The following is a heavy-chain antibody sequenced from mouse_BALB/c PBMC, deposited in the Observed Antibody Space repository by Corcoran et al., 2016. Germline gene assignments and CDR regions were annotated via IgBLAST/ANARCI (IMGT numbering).Heavy chain of an antibody. D-gene: IGHD1-2*01. CDR3: ARVYYGSSWFAY. CDR1: GYTFSSYW. V-gene: IGHV1-9*01. Sequence: QVQLQQSGAELMKPGASVKISCKATGYTFSSYWIEWVKQRPGHGLEWIGEIFPGSGSPNYNEKFKVKATFTADTSSNTAYMQLSSLTSEDSAVYYCARVYYGSSWFAYWGQGTLVTVSA. J-gene: IGHJ3*01. CDR2: IFPGSGSP.